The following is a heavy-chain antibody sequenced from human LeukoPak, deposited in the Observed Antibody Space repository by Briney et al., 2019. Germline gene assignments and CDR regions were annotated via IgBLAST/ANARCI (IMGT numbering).Heavy chain of an antibody. Sequence: GGSLRLSCAASGFTFSSYSVNWVRQAPGKGLEWVSSISSSSSYIYYADSVKGRFTISRDNSKNTLYLQMNTLRAKDTAVYYCARRAGAYSHPYDYWGQGTLVTVSS. CDR1: GFTFSSYS. CDR3: ARRAGAYSHPYDY. V-gene: IGHV3-21*04. CDR2: ISSSSSYI. D-gene: IGHD4/OR15-4a*01. J-gene: IGHJ4*02.